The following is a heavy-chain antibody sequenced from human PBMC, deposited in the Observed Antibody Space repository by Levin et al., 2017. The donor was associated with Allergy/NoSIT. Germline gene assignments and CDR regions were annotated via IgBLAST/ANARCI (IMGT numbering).Heavy chain of an antibody. D-gene: IGHD6-13*01. V-gene: IGHV3-33*01. CDR2: IWYDGSSQ. CDR1: GLPFSTHG. J-gene: IGHJ4*02. CDR3: GRGASSWFHFDS. Sequence: GESLKISCAASGLPFSTHGMHWVRQAPGKGLEWVAVIWYDGSSQYYAGSVKGRFTISRDNSKNTLYLQMNSLRADDTAVYFCGRGASSWFHFDSWGQGTLVTVSP.